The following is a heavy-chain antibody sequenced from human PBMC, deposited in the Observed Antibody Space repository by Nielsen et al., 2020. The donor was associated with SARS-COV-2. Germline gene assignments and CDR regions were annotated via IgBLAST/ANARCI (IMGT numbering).Heavy chain of an antibody. Sequence: LRLSCTVSGGSISSYYWSWIRQPPGKGLEWIGYIYYSGSTNYNPSLKSRVTISVDTSKNQFSLKLSSVTAADTAVYYCARDEGNTAMGPWGQGTLVTVSS. D-gene: IGHD5-18*01. V-gene: IGHV4-59*01. CDR1: GGSISSYY. J-gene: IGHJ5*02. CDR3: ARDEGNTAMGP. CDR2: IYYSGST.